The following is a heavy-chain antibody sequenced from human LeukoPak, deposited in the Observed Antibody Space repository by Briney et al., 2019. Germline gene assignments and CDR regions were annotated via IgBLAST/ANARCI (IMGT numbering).Heavy chain of an antibody. D-gene: IGHD2-2*01. V-gene: IGHV3-21*01. J-gene: IGHJ4*02. CDR2: ISTSSSYI. CDR3: ARDVFGSEYPFDF. CDR1: GFTFGSYS. Sequence: PGGSLRLSCAGSGFTFGSYSMNWVRQAPGKGLEWVSSISTSSSYIYYADSLKGRFTISRDNARNSLYLHMDSLRAEDTAVYYCARDVFGSEYPFDFWGQGTLVTVSS.